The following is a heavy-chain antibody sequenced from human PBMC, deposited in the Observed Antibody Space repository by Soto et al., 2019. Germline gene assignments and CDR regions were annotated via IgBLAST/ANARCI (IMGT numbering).Heavy chain of an antibody. J-gene: IGHJ3*02. CDR1: GFTFGGYA. Sequence: GRSLRLSCAALGFTFGGYAMSWVRQAQGKGLEWASAISGSGGSTYYADSVKGRFTISRDNSKNTLYLQMNSLRAEDTAVYYCANLIDYGDWYDAFDIWGQGTMVTVSS. CDR2: ISGSGGST. V-gene: IGHV3-23*01. D-gene: IGHD4-17*01. CDR3: ANLIDYGDWYDAFDI.